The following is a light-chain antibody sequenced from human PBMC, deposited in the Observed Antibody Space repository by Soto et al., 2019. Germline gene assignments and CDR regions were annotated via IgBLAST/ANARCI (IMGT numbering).Light chain of an antibody. Sequence: IVMTQSPATLSVSPWERATLSCRASQSVSSYLAWYHQKPGQAPRLLIYGASTRAAGVPARFSGSGSGTEFTLTISSLQSEDFAIYYCQQYNNWPPWTFGQGTKVDIK. V-gene: IGKV3-15*01. CDR2: GAS. CDR3: QQYNNWPPWT. CDR1: QSVSSY. J-gene: IGKJ1*01.